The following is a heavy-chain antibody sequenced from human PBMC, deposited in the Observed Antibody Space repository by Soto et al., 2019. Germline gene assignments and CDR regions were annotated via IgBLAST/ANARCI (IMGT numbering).Heavy chain of an antibody. CDR3: ARDRLHLGELSFNFDY. Sequence: QVQLVESGGGVVQPGRSLRLSCAASGFTFSSYGMHWVRQAPGKGLEWVAVIWYDGSNKYYADSVKGRFTISRDNSKNTLYLQMNSLRAEDTVVYYCARDRLHLGELSFNFDYWGQGTLVTVSS. J-gene: IGHJ4*02. CDR2: IWYDGSNK. D-gene: IGHD3-16*02. CDR1: GFTFSSYG. V-gene: IGHV3-33*01.